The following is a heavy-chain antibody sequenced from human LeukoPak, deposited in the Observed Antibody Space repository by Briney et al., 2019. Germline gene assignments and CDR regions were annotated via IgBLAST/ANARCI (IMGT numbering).Heavy chain of an antibody. Sequence: SETLSLTCTVSGGSISSGGYYWSWIRQHPGKGLEWIGYIYYSGSTYYNPSLKRRVTISVDTSKNQFSLKLSSVTAADTAVYYCARNPRMVRAARGFDYWGQGTLVTVSS. CDR3: ARNPRMVRAARGFDY. CDR2: IYYSGST. D-gene: IGHD6-6*01. V-gene: IGHV4-31*03. J-gene: IGHJ4*02. CDR1: GGSISSGGYY.